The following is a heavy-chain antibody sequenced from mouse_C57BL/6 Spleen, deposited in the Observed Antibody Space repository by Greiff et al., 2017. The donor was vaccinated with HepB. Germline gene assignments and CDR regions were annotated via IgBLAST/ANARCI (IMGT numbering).Heavy chain of an antibody. CDR1: GFSLTSYG. D-gene: IGHD2-3*01. CDR3: AKNRDGYSLAMDY. CDR2: IWRGGST. Sequence: QVQLQQSGPGLVQPSQSLSITCTVSGFSLTSYGVHWVRQSPGKGLEWLGVIWRGGSTDYNAAFMSRLSITKDNSKSQVFFKMNSLQADDTAIYYCAKNRDGYSLAMDYWGQGTSVTVSS. J-gene: IGHJ4*01. V-gene: IGHV2-5*01.